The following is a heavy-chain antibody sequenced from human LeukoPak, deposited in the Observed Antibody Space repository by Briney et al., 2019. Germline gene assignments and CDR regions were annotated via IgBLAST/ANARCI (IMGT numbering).Heavy chain of an antibody. J-gene: IGHJ4*02. CDR2: ITSSSGYI. CDR1: GFPFSNYK. D-gene: IGHD1-26*01. Sequence: GGSLRLSCAASGFPFSNYKMNWVRQAPGKGLEWVSSITSSSGYIYYADSVKGRFTISRDNANKSLFLHMNSLRADDTAVYSCAREVGSNGAFDYWGPGTLVTVSS. CDR3: AREVGSNGAFDY. V-gene: IGHV3-21*01.